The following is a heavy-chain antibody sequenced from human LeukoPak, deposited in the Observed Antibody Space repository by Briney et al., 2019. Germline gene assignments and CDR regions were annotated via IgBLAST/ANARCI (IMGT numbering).Heavy chain of an antibody. CDR2: ISAYNGNT. CDR3: ARDLRYCSSTSCYGGFFDY. D-gene: IGHD2-2*01. CDR1: GYTFTSYG. J-gene: IGHJ4*02. V-gene: IGHV1-18*01. Sequence: GASVKVSCKASGYTFTSYGISWVRQAPGQGLEWMGWISAYNGNTTYAQKLQGRVTMTTDTSTSTAYMELRSLRSDDTAVYYCARDLRYCSSTSCYGGFFDYWDQGTLVTVSS.